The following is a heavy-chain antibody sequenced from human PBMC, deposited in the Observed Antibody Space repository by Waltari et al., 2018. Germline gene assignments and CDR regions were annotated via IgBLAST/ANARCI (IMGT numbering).Heavy chain of an antibody. CDR2: IRNRVYGGTT. Sequence: LIESGGGLVQPGRSLRLSCRVSGFTFRDYGMSWVRQAPGKGLDGVGFIRNRVYGGTTEYAASVRGRISISRDDSKGIVYLQMNSLKTEDTAVYYCTRDLASTYGDALDYWGQGVLVTVSS. D-gene: IGHD4-17*01. CDR3: TRDLASTYGDALDY. CDR1: GFTFRDYG. J-gene: IGHJ4*02. V-gene: IGHV3-49*04.